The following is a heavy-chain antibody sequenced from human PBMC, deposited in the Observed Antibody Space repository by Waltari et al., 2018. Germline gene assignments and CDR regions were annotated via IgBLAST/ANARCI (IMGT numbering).Heavy chain of an antibody. J-gene: IGHJ4*02. CDR3: SRFGDWDPDFDS. CDR2: INHSGRT. CDR1: GGPFSGYY. Sequence: QAQLQQWGAGLLKPSETLSLTCAVYGGPFSGYYWRWIRQTPGKGLEYIGDINHSGRTIYNPSLKSRVTISVDTSKNQFSLKLNSMTAADTAVYYCSRFGDWDPDFDSWGQGTLVTVSS. D-gene: IGHD3-10*01. V-gene: IGHV4-34*01.